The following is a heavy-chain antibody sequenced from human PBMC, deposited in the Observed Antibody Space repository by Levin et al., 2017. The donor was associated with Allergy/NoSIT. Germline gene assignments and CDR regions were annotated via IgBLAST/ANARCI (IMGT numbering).Heavy chain of an antibody. CDR1: GGSISNYY. CDR2: IFYTGTT. V-gene: IGHV4-59*01. J-gene: IGHJ4*02. CDR3: ARDNYFGSSCYYRLDY. D-gene: IGHD3-10*01. Sequence: PSETLSLTCTVSGGSISNYYWNWIRQPPGKGLEWIGYIFYTGTTYYSPSLKSRVTISVDTSKNQFSLNLTSVTAADTAVYYCARDNYFGSSCYYRLDYWGQGTLVTVSS.